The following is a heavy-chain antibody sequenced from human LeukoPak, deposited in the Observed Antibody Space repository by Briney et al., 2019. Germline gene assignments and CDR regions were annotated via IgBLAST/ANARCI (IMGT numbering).Heavy chain of an antibody. Sequence: ASVKVSCKASGYTFTSYGISWVRQAPGQGLEWMGWISAFNGNTNYAQKLQGRVTMTRDTSISTAYMELSRLRSDDTAVYYCARDRGFAVVVAATFTFDYWGQGTLVTVSS. J-gene: IGHJ4*02. CDR1: GYTFTSYG. D-gene: IGHD2-15*01. CDR2: ISAFNGNT. CDR3: ARDRGFAVVVAATFTFDY. V-gene: IGHV1-18*01.